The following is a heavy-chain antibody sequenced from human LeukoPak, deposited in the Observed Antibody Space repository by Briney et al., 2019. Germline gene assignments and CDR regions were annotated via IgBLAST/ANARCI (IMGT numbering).Heavy chain of an antibody. D-gene: IGHD5-12*01. CDR3: ARDDVDMANAV. V-gene: IGHV3-74*01. CDR2: INSDGSGT. Sequence: GGSLRLSCAASGFTFSSYWMHWVRQAPGKGLVWVSRINSDGSGTSYADSVKGRFTISRDNAKNTLYLQMNSLRAEDTAVYYCARDDVDMANAVWGQGTTVTVSS. J-gene: IGHJ6*02. CDR1: GFTFSSYW.